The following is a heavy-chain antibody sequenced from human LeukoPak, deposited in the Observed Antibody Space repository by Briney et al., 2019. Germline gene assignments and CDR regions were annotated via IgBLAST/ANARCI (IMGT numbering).Heavy chain of an antibody. J-gene: IGHJ3*02. V-gene: IGHV1-18*01. CDR2: ISAYNGNT. CDR3: ARDSYCTNGVCHGFKVQDDAFDI. CDR1: GGTFSSYA. D-gene: IGHD2-8*01. Sequence: ASVKVSCKASGGTFSSYAISWVRQAPGQGLEWMGWISAYNGNTNYAQKLQGRVTMTTDTSTSTAYMELRSLRSDDTAVYYCARDSYCTNGVCHGFKVQDDAFDIWGQGTMVTVSS.